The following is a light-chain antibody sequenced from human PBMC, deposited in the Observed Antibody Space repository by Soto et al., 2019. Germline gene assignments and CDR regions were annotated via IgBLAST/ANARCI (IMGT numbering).Light chain of an antibody. CDR3: QQSYSTPLT. CDR1: QSISSY. Sequence: DIQMTQSPSSLSASVGDRVIITCRASQSISSYLNWYQQKPGKAPKLLIYAASSLQSGVPSRFSGSESWTDFTLTISSLQPEDFATYYCQQSYSTPLTFGGGTKVDIK. CDR2: AAS. V-gene: IGKV1-39*01. J-gene: IGKJ4*02.